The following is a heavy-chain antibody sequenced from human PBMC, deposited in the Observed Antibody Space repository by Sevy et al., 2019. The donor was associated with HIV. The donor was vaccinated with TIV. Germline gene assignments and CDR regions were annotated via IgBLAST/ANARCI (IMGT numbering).Heavy chain of an antibody. Sequence: GGSLRLSCAASGFTFSSYGMHWVRQAPGKGLEWVAVISYDGSNKYYADSVKGRFTISRDNSKNTRYLQMNSLRAEDTAVYYCAKDKRDGYNYNFDYWGQGTLVTVSS. J-gene: IGHJ4*02. CDR1: GFTFSSYG. D-gene: IGHD5-12*01. V-gene: IGHV3-30*18. CDR2: ISYDGSNK. CDR3: AKDKRDGYNYNFDY.